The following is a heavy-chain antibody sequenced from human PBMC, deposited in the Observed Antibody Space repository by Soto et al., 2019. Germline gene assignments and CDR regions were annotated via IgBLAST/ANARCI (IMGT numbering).Heavy chain of an antibody. CDR1: GDSVACNSAA. CDR2: TYYRSRWYN. Sequence: PSQTLSLSCAISGDSVACNSAAWNWIRLSPSRGLEWLARTYYRSRWYNDYAVSVRSRITVNPDTSKNQFSLQLTSVTPEDPAVYYCAGTTSHQWYYMDVWGKGTTATVSS. V-gene: IGHV6-1*01. J-gene: IGHJ6*03. D-gene: IGHD1-7*01. CDR3: AGTTSHQWYYMDV.